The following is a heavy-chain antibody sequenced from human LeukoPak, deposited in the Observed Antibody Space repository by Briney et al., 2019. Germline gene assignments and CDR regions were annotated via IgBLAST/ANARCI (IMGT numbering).Heavy chain of an antibody. V-gene: IGHV3-21*01. CDR2: ITASSSYT. D-gene: IGHD3-10*01. CDR3: AREDYDASGTDDY. CDR1: GFTFSTYS. J-gene: IGHJ4*02. Sequence: GGSLRLSCAASGFTFSTYSMNWVRQAPGKGLEWVSSITASSSYTYYADSVKGRFTISRDHTKISLYLQMDSLRAEDTGMYYCAREDYDASGTDDYWGQGTLVTVFS.